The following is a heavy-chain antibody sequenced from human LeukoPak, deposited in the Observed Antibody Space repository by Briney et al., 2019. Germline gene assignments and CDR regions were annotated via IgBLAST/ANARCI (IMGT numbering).Heavy chain of an antibody. CDR3: ARGGDPIAAAGTYYHYYYYMDV. Sequence: GASVKVSCKASGYTFTSYDINWVRQATGQGLEWMGWMNPNSGNTGYAQKFQGRVTMTRNTSLSTAYMELSSLRSEDTAVYYCARGGDPIAAAGTYYHYYYYMDVWGKGTTVTVSS. J-gene: IGHJ6*03. V-gene: IGHV1-8*01. CDR2: MNPNSGNT. CDR1: GYTFTSYD. D-gene: IGHD6-13*01.